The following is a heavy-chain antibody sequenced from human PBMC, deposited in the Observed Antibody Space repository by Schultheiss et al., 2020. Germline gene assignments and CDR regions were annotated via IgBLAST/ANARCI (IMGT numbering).Heavy chain of an antibody. CDR2: INSDGSST. D-gene: IGHD4-11*01. J-gene: IGHJ6*02. CDR3: ARVGLTTVTFYYYYGMDV. Sequence: GGSLRLSCAASGFTFSSYWMHWVRQAPGKGLVWVSRINSDGSSTRYADSVKGRFTISRDNAKNTLYLQMNSLRAEDTAVYYCARVGLTTVTFYYYYGMDVWGQGTTVTVYS. CDR1: GFTFSSYW. V-gene: IGHV3-74*01.